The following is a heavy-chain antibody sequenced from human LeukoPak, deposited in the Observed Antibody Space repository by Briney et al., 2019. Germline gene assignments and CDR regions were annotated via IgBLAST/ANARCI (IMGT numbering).Heavy chain of an antibody. CDR2: IYNSGNT. V-gene: IGHV4-59*01. D-gene: IGHD3-16*01. J-gene: IGHJ5*02. Sequence: SETLSLTCTVSGCSISIYYWTWIRQPPGKGLEWVGNIYNSGNTNYNPSLKSRVTISVDTSKNQFSLKLNSVTAADTAVYYCARESGSYLWRSWLNPWGQGTLVTVSS. CDR3: ARESGSYLWRSWLNP. CDR1: GCSISIYY.